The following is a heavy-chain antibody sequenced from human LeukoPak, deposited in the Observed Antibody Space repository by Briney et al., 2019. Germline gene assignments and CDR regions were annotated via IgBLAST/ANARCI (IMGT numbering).Heavy chain of an antibody. Sequence: ASVKVSCKASGYTFTGYYMHWARQAPGQGLEWMGWINPNSGGTNYAQKFQGRVTMTRDTSISTAYMELSRLRSDDTAVYYCARYERWDHYYDSSGFDYWGQGTLVTVSS. J-gene: IGHJ4*02. CDR2: INPNSGGT. CDR3: ARYERWDHYYDSSGFDY. V-gene: IGHV1-2*02. D-gene: IGHD3-22*01. CDR1: GYTFTGYY.